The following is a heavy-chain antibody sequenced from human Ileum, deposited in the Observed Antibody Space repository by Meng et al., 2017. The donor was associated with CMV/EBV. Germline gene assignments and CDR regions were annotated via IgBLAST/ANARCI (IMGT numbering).Heavy chain of an antibody. CDR2: IYITGRT. J-gene: IGHJ4*02. V-gene: IGHV4-4*07. D-gene: IGHD6-13*01. Sequence: VHLKGSGQDRVRPSGTMSLTSTVSGGSVTSHWCSWTRQSAGKGLEWIGRIYITGRTNYNPSLKSRVTLSIDKSKDQFSLRLNSVTAADTAVYCCTRDLLVAAAAVFDSWGQGTLVTVSS. CDR3: TRDLLVAAAAVFDS. CDR1: GGSVTSHW.